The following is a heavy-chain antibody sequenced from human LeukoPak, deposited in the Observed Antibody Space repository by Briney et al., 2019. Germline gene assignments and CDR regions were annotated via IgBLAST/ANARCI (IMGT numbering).Heavy chain of an antibody. CDR3: EKAVDTAMGSYCDY. Sequence: PGGSLRLSCAASGFTFDDYAMHWVRHAPGKGLEWVSGLSWSSGNIGYADSVKGRFTISRDNAKNSLYLQMNSLRAEDTALYYCEKAVDTAMGSYCDYWGQGTLVTVSS. D-gene: IGHD5-18*01. CDR1: GFTFDDYA. V-gene: IGHV3-9*01. J-gene: IGHJ4*02. CDR2: LSWSSGNI.